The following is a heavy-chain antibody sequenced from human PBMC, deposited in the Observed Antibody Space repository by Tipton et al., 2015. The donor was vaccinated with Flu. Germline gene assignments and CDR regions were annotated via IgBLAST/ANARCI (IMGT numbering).Heavy chain of an antibody. CDR2: IHYSGIT. D-gene: IGHD5-24*01. CDR3: VRGCSRDGYNCWFDP. CDR1: GGSVSSYY. Sequence: LSLTCTVSGGSVSSYYWSWIRQPPGKGLEWIGNIHYSGITNYNPSLKSRVATSVDTSKNQFSLKLNSVTAADTAVYYCVRGCSRDGYNCWFDPWGQGTLVTVSS. V-gene: IGHV4-59*02. J-gene: IGHJ5*02.